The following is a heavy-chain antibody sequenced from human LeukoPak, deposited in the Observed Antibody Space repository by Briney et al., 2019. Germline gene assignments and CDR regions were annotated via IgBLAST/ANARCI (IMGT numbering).Heavy chain of an antibody. D-gene: IGHD4-11*01. CDR1: GGSISSGGYY. Sequence: SETQSLTCTVSGGSISSGGYYWSWIRQPPGKGLEWIGYIYHSGSTYYNPSLKSRVTISVDRSKNQFSLKLSSVTAADTAVYYCANMAVTREFDYWGQGTLVTVSS. CDR3: ANMAVTREFDY. CDR2: IYHSGST. J-gene: IGHJ4*02. V-gene: IGHV4-30-2*01.